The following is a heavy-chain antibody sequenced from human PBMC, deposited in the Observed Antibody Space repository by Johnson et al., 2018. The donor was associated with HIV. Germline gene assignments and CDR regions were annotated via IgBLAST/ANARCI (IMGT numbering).Heavy chain of an antibody. CDR1: GFTVSSNY. J-gene: IGHJ3*02. CDR2: IKSTTDGGTT. D-gene: IGHD6-13*01. CDR3: TALWAAAGDAFDI. V-gene: IGHV3-15*01. Sequence: VQLVESGGGVVQPGRSLRLSCAASGFTVSSNYMSWVRQAPGKGLEWVGRIKSTTDGGTTDYATAIKGRFTISRDDLKNTLYLQMNSLKSEDTAVYYCTALWAAAGDAFDIWGQGTMVTVSS.